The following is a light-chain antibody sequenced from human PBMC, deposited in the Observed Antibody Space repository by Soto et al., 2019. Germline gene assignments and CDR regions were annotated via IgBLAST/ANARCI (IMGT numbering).Light chain of an antibody. CDR1: SSDVGGYNY. CDR2: EVS. J-gene: IGLJ1*01. Sequence: QSALTQPSSASGSPGQSVTISCTGTSSDVGGYNYVSWYQQHPGKAPKVMIYEVSKRPSGVPDRFSGSKSGNTASLTVSGLQAEDEADYYCSSYAGNDNPYVFGNGTKVTVL. V-gene: IGLV2-8*01. CDR3: SSYAGNDNPYV.